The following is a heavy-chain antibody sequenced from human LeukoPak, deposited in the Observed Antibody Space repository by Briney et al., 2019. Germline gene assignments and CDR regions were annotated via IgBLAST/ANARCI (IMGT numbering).Heavy chain of an antibody. J-gene: IGHJ4*02. CDR2: ISGSGGST. CDR3: AKERRYFDWLLSSSALDY. Sequence: GGSLRLSCAASGFTFSSYAMSWVRQAPGKGLEWVSAISGSGGSTYYADSVKGRFTISRVNSKNTLYLQMNSLRAEDTAVYYCAKERRYFDWLLSSSALDYWGQGTLVTVSS. CDR1: GFTFSSYA. V-gene: IGHV3-23*01. D-gene: IGHD3-9*01.